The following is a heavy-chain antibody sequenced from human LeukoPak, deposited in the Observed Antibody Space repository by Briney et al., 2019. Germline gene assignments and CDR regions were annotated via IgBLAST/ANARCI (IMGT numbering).Heavy chain of an antibody. CDR2: ITGSGGST. J-gene: IGHJ4*02. CDR3: AKVLAMATIRGYFDY. V-gene: IGHV3-23*01. D-gene: IGHD5-24*01. Sequence: PGGSLRLSCAASGFTFSSYAMSWVRQAPGKGLEWVSAITGSGGSTYYADSVKGRFTISRATSQHTLYLPMHSLRAEDTAVYYCAKVLAMATIRGYFDYWGQGTLVTVSS. CDR1: GFTFSSYA.